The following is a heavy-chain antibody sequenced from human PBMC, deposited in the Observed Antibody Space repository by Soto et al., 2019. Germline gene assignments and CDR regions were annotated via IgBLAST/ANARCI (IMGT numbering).Heavy chain of an antibody. CDR2: INAGNGNT. Sequence: QVQLVQSGAEEKKPGASVKVSCKASGYTFTSYAMHWVRQAPGQRLEWMGWINAGNGNTKYSQKFQGRVTITRDTSASTAYMERSSLRSEDTAVYYCARDLGDSGWATRSWFDPWGQGTLVTVSS. V-gene: IGHV1-3*05. J-gene: IGHJ5*02. CDR1: GYTFTSYA. CDR3: ARDLGDSGWATRSWFDP. D-gene: IGHD3-16*01.